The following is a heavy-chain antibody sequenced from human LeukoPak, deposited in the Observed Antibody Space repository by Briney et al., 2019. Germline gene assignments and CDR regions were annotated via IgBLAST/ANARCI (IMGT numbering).Heavy chain of an antibody. CDR3: ARWAQQRHFDY. V-gene: IGHV3-21*01. Sequence: GGSLRLSCAASGFTFSSYSMNWVRQAPGKGLEWVSSISSSSYIYYADSVKGRFTISRDNAKNSLYLQMNSLRAEDTAVYYCARWAQQRHFDYWGQGILVTVSS. CDR1: GFTFSSYS. CDR2: ISSSSYI. D-gene: IGHD6-13*01. J-gene: IGHJ4*02.